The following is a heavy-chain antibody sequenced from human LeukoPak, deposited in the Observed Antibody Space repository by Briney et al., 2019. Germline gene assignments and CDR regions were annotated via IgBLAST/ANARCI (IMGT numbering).Heavy chain of an antibody. Sequence: GSLRLSCAASGFTFSSYSMNWVRQAPGKGLEWVSSISSSSYIYYADSVKGRFTISRDNAKNSLYLQMNSLRAEDTAVYYCARDRVTQQQRGINWFDPWGQGTLVTVSS. J-gene: IGHJ5*02. CDR1: GFTFSSYS. D-gene: IGHD6-13*01. CDR2: ISSSSYI. V-gene: IGHV3-21*01. CDR3: ARDRVTQQQRGINWFDP.